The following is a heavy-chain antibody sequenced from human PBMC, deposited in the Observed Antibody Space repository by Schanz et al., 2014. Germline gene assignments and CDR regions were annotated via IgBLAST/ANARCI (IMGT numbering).Heavy chain of an antibody. J-gene: IGHJ6*02. Sequence: QVQLVQSGGGVVQPGGSLRLSCAASGFTFTSYSMHWVRQAPGRGLEWVAFIRYDGSSKYYADSVRGRFTISRDDSKNTLYLKMNSLRAEDTAVYYCARDPPPYSSSPYYWYYGMDVWGQGTTVTVSS. CDR2: IRYDGSSK. CDR3: ARDPPPYSSSPYYWYYGMDV. D-gene: IGHD6-6*01. CDR1: GFTFTSYS. V-gene: IGHV3-30*02.